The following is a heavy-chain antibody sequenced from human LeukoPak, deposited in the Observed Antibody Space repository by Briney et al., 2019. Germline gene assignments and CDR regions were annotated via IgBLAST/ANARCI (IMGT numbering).Heavy chain of an antibody. Sequence: PSETLSLTCTVSGGSISSGDYYWSWIRQPPGKGLEWIGYIYYSGSTNYNPSLKSRVTISVDTSKNQFSLKLSSVTAADTAVYYCARVGGSGSYYNLHDAFDIWGQGTMVTVSS. CDR1: GGSISSGDYY. J-gene: IGHJ3*02. CDR3: ARVGGSGSYYNLHDAFDI. V-gene: IGHV4-61*08. D-gene: IGHD3-10*01. CDR2: IYYSGST.